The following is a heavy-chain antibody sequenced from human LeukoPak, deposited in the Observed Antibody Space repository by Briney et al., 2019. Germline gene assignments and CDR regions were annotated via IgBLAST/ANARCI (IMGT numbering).Heavy chain of an antibody. V-gene: IGHV3-11*01. J-gene: IGHJ4*02. CDR2: ISDSGSAM. CDR1: GFTFSDFY. CDR3: AREYSGLDY. Sequence: GGSLRLSCAASGFTFSDFYMTWIRRAPGKGLEWISYISDSGSAMSHSDSVKGRFTISRDNAKKSVYLQMNNLRVEDTAVYYCAREYSGLDYWGPGTLVTVSS. D-gene: IGHD5-12*01.